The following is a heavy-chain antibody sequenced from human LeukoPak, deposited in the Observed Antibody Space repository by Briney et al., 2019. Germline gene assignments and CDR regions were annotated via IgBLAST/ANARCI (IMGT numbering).Heavy chain of an antibody. D-gene: IGHD3-3*01. CDR3: ARGGGITIFGVVIRYYYGMDV. J-gene: IGHJ6*02. CDR1: GYTFTSYG. Sequence: ASVTVSCKASGYTFTSYGISWVRQAPGQGLEWMGWINPNSGGTNYAQKFQGWVTMTRDTSISTAYMELSRLRSDDTAVYYCARGGGITIFGVVIRYYYGMDVWGQGTTVTVSS. CDR2: INPNSGGT. V-gene: IGHV1-2*04.